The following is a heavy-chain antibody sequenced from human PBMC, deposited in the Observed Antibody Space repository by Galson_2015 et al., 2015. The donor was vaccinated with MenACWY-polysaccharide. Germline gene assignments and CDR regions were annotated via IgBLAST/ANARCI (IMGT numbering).Heavy chain of an antibody. CDR3: AKGTLFGMDYYGMDV. D-gene: IGHD3-10*02. Sequence: SLRLSCAASGFTFSSYGMHWVRQAPGKGLEWVAFIRYDGSNKYYADSVKGRFTISRDNSKNTLYLQMNSLRAEDTAVYYCAKGTLFGMDYYGMDVWGQGTTVTVSS. V-gene: IGHV3-30*02. J-gene: IGHJ6*02. CDR1: GFTFSSYG. CDR2: IRYDGSNK.